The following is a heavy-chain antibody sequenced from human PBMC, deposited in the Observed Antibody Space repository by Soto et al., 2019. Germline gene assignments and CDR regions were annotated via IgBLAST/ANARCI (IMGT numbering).Heavy chain of an antibody. CDR2: ISGSGGST. V-gene: IGHV3-23*01. CDR3: AKVWEDYGDYADFFDY. J-gene: IGHJ4*02. D-gene: IGHD4-17*01. CDR1: GFTFSSYA. Sequence: GGSLRLSCAASGFTFSSYAMSWVRQAPGKGLEWVSAISGSGGSTYYADSVKGRFTISRDNSKNTLYLQMNSLRAEDTAVYYCAKVWEDYGDYADFFDYWGQGTLVTVSS.